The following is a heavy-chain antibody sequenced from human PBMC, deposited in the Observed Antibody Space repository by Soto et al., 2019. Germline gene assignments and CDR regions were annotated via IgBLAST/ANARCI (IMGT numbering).Heavy chain of an antibody. D-gene: IGHD2-2*01. V-gene: IGHV3-64*01. CDR2: ISGDGRST. CDR1: GFTFSTYA. Sequence: EVQLVESGGGLVQPGGSLRLSCAASGFTFSTYAMHWVRQAPGKGLEYVSLISGDGRSTYYANSVKGRFTISRDNSKNTVYLQVGSLRAEDRVVYYCARVCTTTSCYGAFDIWGQGTMVIVSS. CDR3: ARVCTTTSCYGAFDI. J-gene: IGHJ3*02.